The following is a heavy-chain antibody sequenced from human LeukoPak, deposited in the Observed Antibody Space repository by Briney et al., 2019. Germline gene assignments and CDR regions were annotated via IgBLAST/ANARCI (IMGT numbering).Heavy chain of an antibody. D-gene: IGHD2/OR15-2a*01. J-gene: IGHJ4*02. CDR2: INSDGSWT. CDR3: VSFYETY. V-gene: IGHV3-74*01. CDR1: ANYW. Sequence: PGGSLRLSCVASANYWMHWVRQAPGKGLVWVSHINSDGSWTSYADSVKGRFTISKDNAKNTVYLQMNSLRAENTAVYYCVSFYETYWGRGTLVTVSS.